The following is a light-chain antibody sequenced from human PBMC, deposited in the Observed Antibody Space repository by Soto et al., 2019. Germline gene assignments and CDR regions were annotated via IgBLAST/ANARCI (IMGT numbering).Light chain of an antibody. J-gene: IGKJ3*01. Sequence: EIVMTQSPATLSVSTGDRATLSCRASQSVSSNLAWYQQRPGQAPRLLIYGASTRATGIPARFSGSGSGTEFTLTISSLEPEDFAVYYCQQYGSDFGPGTKVDIK. CDR3: QQYGSD. CDR1: QSVSSN. CDR2: GAS. V-gene: IGKV3-15*01.